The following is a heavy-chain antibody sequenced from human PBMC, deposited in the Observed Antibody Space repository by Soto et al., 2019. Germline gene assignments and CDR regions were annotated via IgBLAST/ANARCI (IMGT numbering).Heavy chain of an antibody. CDR2: IYHSGST. CDR1: GGPISTGGFP. D-gene: IGHD2-2*01. J-gene: IGHJ5*02. CDR3: ARVPDR. V-gene: IGHV4-30-2*01. Sequence: SEALSPPSPFSGGPISTGGFPRRWVPQPPGKGLEWIGYIYHSGSTYYNPPLKSRVTISVDRSKNQFSLKLSSVTAADTAVYYCARVPDRWGQGTLVTVSS.